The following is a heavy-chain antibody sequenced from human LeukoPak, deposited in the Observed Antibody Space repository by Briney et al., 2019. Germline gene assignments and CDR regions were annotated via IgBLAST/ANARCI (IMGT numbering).Heavy chain of an antibody. J-gene: IGHJ6*03. CDR2: ISSSSSTI. D-gene: IGHD6-25*01. V-gene: IGHV3-48*01. CDR1: GFTFSSYR. CDR3: ARDRGRYYMDV. Sequence: GGSLRLSCAASGFTFSSYRMNWVRQAPGKWLEWVSYISSSSSTIYYADSVKGRFTISRENAKNSLYLQMNSLRAGDTAVYYCARDRGRYYMDVWGKGTTVTISS.